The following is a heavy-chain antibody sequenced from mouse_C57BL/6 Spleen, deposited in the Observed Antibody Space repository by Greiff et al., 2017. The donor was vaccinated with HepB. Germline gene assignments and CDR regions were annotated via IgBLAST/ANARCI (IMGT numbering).Heavy chain of an antibody. V-gene: IGHV1-15*01. J-gene: IGHJ2*01. D-gene: IGHD2-1*01. CDR2: MDPETGGT. Sequence: VQLQQSGAELVRPGASVTLSCKASGYTFTDYEMHWVKQTPVHGLEWIGAMDPETGGTAYNQKFKGKAILTADKSSSTAYMELRSLTSEDSAGYYCTRGGDYGNPLTVDYWGQGTTLTVSS. CDR1: GYTFTDYE. CDR3: TRGGDYGNPLTVDY.